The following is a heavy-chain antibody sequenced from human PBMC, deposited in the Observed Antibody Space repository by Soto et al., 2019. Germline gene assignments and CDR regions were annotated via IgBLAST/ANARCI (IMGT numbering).Heavy chain of an antibody. Sequence: EVQLVESGGGLVRPWESLRLSCAASGFTFSSYTMTWVRQAPGKGLEWVSSISFSSTNIHYADSVKGRFTISRDNAKNSLYLQMNSLRVEDTAVYYCAMGAGDLPYWGQGTLVTVSS. V-gene: IGHV3-21*01. CDR3: AMGAGDLPY. CDR2: ISFSSTNI. J-gene: IGHJ4*02. CDR1: GFTFSSYT. D-gene: IGHD7-27*01.